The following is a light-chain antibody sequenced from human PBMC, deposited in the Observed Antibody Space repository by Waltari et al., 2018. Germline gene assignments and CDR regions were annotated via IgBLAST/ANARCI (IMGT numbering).Light chain of an antibody. CDR2: DAS. Sequence: DIQMTQSPSSLSAFVGYRVIMTFQAGQDISNYLNWYQQKPGKAPKLLIRDASNLETGVPSMFSGSQSRTDFTLTISSLQPEDVGTYYCQRYDNLPIFAFGPGTKVEIK. J-gene: IGKJ3*01. CDR1: QDISNY. V-gene: IGKV1-33*01. CDR3: QRYDNLPIFA.